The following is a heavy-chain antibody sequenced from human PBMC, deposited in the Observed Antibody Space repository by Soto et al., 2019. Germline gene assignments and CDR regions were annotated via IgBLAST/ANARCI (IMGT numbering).Heavy chain of an antibody. J-gene: IGHJ4*02. CDR1: GFTFSPFW. Sequence: EAQLVESGGGLVQPGGSLRLSCAASGFTFSPFWMHWVRQVPGKGPEWVSRINSDGNSTRYADPVRGRFTISRDNAKNTLYLQMNSLRAEDTAVYYCARGSNHFDYWGQGTLVTVSS. CDR3: ARGSNHFDY. CDR2: INSDGNST. D-gene: IGHD4-4*01. V-gene: IGHV3-74*01.